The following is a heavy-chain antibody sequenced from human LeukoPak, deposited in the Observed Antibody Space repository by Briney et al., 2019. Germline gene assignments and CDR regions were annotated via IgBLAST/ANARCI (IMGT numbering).Heavy chain of an antibody. V-gene: IGHV3-21*01. CDR1: GFTFSNHD. Sequence: GGSLRLSCAASGFTFSNHDMNWVRQAPGKGLEWVSSISSSSSYISYADSVKGRFTISRDNAKNSLYLQMNSLRAEDTAVYYCVRRFDYWGQGTLVTVSS. CDR2: ISSSSSYI. J-gene: IGHJ4*02. CDR3: VRRFDY.